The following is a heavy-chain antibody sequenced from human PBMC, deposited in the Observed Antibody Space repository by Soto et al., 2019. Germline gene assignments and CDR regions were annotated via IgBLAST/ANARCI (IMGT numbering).Heavy chain of an antibody. CDR3: ARVSSYYDFWSGPPFGSGMDV. J-gene: IGHJ6*02. CDR2: IYYSATT. V-gene: IGHV4-31*03. Sequence: TLPLSCTFSGGSIISRGYYWSWIRQHPGKGLECIRYIYYSATTYNHLCLKCGVIVEVDTSKIQLPLKLSSVTAAQTAVSYCARVSSYYDFWSGPPFGSGMDVWGQGTTVTVSS. CDR1: GGSIISRGYY. D-gene: IGHD3-3*01.